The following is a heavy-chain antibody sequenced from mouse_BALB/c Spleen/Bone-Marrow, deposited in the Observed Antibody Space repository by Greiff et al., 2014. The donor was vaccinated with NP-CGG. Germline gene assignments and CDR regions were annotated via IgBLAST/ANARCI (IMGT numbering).Heavy chain of an antibody. J-gene: IGHJ3*01. CDR3: AGGNYRFAY. CDR2: IDPENGNT. Sequence: VQLKESGAELVRPGALVKLSCKASGFNIKDYYMHWVKQRPEQGPEWIGWIDPENGNTIYDPKFQGKASITADTSSNTAYLQLSSLTSEDTAVYYCAGGNYRFAYWGQGTLVTVSA. V-gene: IGHV14-1*02. D-gene: IGHD2-1*01. CDR1: GFNIKDYY.